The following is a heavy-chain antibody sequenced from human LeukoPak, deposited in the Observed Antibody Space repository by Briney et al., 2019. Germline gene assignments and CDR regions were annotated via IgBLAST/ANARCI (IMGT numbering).Heavy chain of an antibody. CDR1: GYSFAAYY. CDR3: ARSQYDVLTGSPDF. V-gene: IGHV1-2*02. Sequence: ASVKVSCKASGYSFAAYYMHWVRQAPGQGLEWMGWINRNSGGTNYAQKFLGRLTVTGDTSISTAYMELSRLTSDDTAVYYCARSQYDVLTGSPDFWGQGTLVTVSS. CDR2: INRNSGGT. D-gene: IGHD3-9*01. J-gene: IGHJ4*02.